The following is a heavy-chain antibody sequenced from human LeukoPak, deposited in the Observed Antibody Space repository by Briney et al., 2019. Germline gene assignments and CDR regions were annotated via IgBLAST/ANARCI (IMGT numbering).Heavy chain of an antibody. J-gene: IGHJ3*01. V-gene: IGHV3-23*01. CDR2: LSGSGTIM. CDR1: GLTFGNYA. Sequence: GGSLRLSCVGSGLTFGNYAMSWVRQGPGKGLVWVSSLSGSGTIMNYAASVKGRFTISRDNSKSTLYLQLNNLGAEDTALYYCAKEATASYRISAFDVWGHGTMVIVSS. CDR3: AKEATASYRISAFDV. D-gene: IGHD1-14*01.